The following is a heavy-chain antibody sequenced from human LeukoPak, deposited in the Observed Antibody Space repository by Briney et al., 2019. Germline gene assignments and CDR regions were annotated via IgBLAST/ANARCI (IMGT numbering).Heavy chain of an antibody. D-gene: IGHD1-26*01. CDR2: INHSGST. Sequence: PSETLSLICAVYGGPFSGYYWSWIRQPPGKGLEWIGEINHSGSTNYNPSLKSRVTISVDTSKNQFSLKLSSVTAADTAVYYCARLGGGFRNIVGGKWGQGTLVTVSS. CDR1: GGPFSGYY. CDR3: ARLGGGFRNIVGGK. V-gene: IGHV4-34*01. J-gene: IGHJ4*02.